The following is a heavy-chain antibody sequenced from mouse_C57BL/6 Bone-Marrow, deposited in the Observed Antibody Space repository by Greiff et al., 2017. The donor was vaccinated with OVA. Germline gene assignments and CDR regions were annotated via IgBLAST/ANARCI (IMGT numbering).Heavy chain of an antibody. V-gene: IGHV14-4*01. CDR2: IDPENGDT. CDR3: TTFYDGYSWFAY. D-gene: IGHD2-3*01. CDR1: GFNIKDDY. Sequence: EVQLQQSGAELVRPGASVKLSCTASGFNIKDDYMHWVKQRPEQGLEWIGWIDPENGDTEYASKFQGKATITAYTSSNTAYLQLSSLTSEDTAVYYCTTFYDGYSWFAYWGQGTLVTVSA. J-gene: IGHJ3*01.